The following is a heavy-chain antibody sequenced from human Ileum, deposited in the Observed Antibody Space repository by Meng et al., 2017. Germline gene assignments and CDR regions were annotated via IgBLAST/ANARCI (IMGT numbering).Heavy chain of an antibody. CDR1: GFTFSSYW. CDR3: ARDKPHNWFDP. V-gene: IGHV3-74*01. J-gene: IGHJ5*02. CDR2: INTDGSDT. Sequence: EAGVVGSGGGLVQPGGSLRLSCAALGFTFSSYWMHWVRQAPGKGLVWVARINTDGSDTRYADSVKGRFTISRDNAQNMVYLQMNSLRAEDTAVYYCARDKPHNWFDPWGQGTLVTVPS.